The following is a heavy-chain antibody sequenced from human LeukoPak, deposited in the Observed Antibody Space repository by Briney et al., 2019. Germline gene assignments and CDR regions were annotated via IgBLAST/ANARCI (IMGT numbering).Heavy chain of an antibody. CDR3: ATDPKPLSYGSQVDY. D-gene: IGHD5-18*01. J-gene: IGHJ4*02. Sequence: ASLRVSCKVSGYTLTELSMHWVRQAPGKGLEWMGGFDPEDGETIYAQKFQGRVIMTEDTSTDTAYMELSSLRSEDTAVYYCATDPKPLSYGSQVDYWGQGTLVTVSS. CDR2: FDPEDGET. V-gene: IGHV1-24*01. CDR1: GYTLTELS.